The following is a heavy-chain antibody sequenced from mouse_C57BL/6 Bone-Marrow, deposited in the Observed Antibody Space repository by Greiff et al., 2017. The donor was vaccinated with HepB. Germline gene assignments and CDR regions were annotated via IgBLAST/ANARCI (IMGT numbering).Heavy chain of an antibody. J-gene: IGHJ3*01. CDR3: ASEAY. Sequence: VQVVESGPGLVAPSQSLSITCTVSGFSLTSYGVDWVRQSPGKGLEWLGVIWGVVSTNYNSALKSRLSISKDNSKSQVFLKMNRLQTDDTAMYYCASEAYWGQGTLVTVSA. V-gene: IGHV2-6*01. CDR2: IWGVVST. CDR1: GFSLTSYG.